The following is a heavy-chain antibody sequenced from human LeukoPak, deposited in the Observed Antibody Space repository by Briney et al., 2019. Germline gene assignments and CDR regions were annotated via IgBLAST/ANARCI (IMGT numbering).Heavy chain of an antibody. J-gene: IGHJ4*02. CDR3: AREDTIVRGVFDY. D-gene: IGHD3-10*01. V-gene: IGHV3-21*01. Sequence: GGSLRLSCAASGFAFSNYSMNWVRQAPGKGLEWVSSISSSSSYIYYADSVKGRFTISRDNAKNSLYLQMNSLRAEDTAVYYCAREDTIVRGVFDYWGQGTLVTVSS. CDR2: ISSSSSYI. CDR1: GFAFSNYS.